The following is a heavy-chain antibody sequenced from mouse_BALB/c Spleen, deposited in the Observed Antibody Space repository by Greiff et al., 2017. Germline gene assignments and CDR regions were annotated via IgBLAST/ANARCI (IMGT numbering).Heavy chain of an antibody. CDR1: GFTFSSYG. V-gene: IGHV5-6-3*01. CDR3: ARARWGFDY. J-gene: IGHJ2*01. D-gene: IGHD4-1*01. Sequence: EVKLVESGGGLVQPGGSLKLSCAASGFTFSSYGMSWVRQTPDKRLELVATINSNGGSTYYPDSVKGRFTISRDNAKNTLYLQMSSLKSEDTAMYYCARARWGFDYWGQGTTLTVSS. CDR2: INSNGGST.